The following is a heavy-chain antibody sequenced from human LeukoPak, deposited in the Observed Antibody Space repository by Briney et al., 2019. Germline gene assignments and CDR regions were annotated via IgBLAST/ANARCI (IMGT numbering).Heavy chain of an antibody. V-gene: IGHV3-23*01. CDR2: IRGSGAGT. D-gene: IGHD5-12*01. CDR1: GFTFSSYA. Sequence: GGSLRLSCAASGFTFSSYAMSWVRQAPGKGLDWVSIIRGSGAGTYYADSVKGRFTISRDNAKNSLYLQMNSLRAEDTAVYYCARDGEGYSGYERVLDYWGQGTLVTVSS. J-gene: IGHJ4*02. CDR3: ARDGEGYSGYERVLDY.